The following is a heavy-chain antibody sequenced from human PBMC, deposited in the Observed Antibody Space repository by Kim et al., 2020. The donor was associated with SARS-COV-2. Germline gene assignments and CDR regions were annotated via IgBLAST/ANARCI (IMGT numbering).Heavy chain of an antibody. D-gene: IGHD3-16*02. CDR3: ARRRDRGTYRWSDP. Sequence: YAQKLQGRVTMTTDTSTSTAYMELRSLRSDDTAVYYCARRRDRGTYRWSDPWGQGTLVTVSS. V-gene: IGHV1-18*01. J-gene: IGHJ5*02.